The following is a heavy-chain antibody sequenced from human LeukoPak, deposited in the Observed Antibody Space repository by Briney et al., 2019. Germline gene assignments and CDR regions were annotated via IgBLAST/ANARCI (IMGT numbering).Heavy chain of an antibody. D-gene: IGHD3-3*01. V-gene: IGHV3-23*01. CDR2: ISDSGGDT. CDR1: GFTFSSYA. J-gene: IGHJ4*02. CDR3: AKDGYNFWSGYPFDC. Sequence: GGSLRLSCAASGFTFSSYAMSWVRQAPGKGLEWVSAISDSGGDTYYTDSVKGRFTISRDNSKNTLYLQVNSLRVEDTAVYYCAKDGYNFWSGYPFDCWGQGTLVTVSS.